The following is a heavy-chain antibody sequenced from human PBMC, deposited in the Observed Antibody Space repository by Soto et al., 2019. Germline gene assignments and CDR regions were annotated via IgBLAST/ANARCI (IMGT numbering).Heavy chain of an antibody. CDR1: GGSISSSSYY. CDR3: ARQGYSSGWYADY. J-gene: IGHJ4*02. CDR2: IYYSGST. D-gene: IGHD6-19*01. V-gene: IGHV4-39*01. Sequence: QLQLQESGPGLVKPSETLSLTCTVSGGSISSSSYYWGWIRQPPGKGLEWIGGIYYSGSTYYNPSLKSRVTISVDTSKNQFSLKLSSVTAADTAVYYCARQGYSSGWYADYWGQGTLVTVSS.